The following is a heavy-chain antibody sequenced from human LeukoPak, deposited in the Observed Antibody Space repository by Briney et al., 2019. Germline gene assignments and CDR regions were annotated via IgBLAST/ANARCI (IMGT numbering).Heavy chain of an antibody. CDR1: GFSFSSYG. J-gene: IGHJ4*02. Sequence: PGGSLRLSCVASGFSFSSYGMHWVRRAPGKGLEWMTFIRFDGSEKYYADSVKGRFTISRDYSKNTLFLQMSSLRPEDTAVYYCARVGYFDWIGPLDYWGQGTLVTVSS. CDR3: ARVGYFDWIGPLDY. CDR2: IRFDGSEK. D-gene: IGHD3-9*01. V-gene: IGHV3-30*02.